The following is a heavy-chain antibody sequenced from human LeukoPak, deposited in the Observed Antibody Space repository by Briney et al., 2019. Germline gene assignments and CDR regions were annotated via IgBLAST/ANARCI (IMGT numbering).Heavy chain of an antibody. CDR2: ISSSSTYI. J-gene: IGHJ5*02. V-gene: IGHV3-21*01. D-gene: IGHD6-13*01. CDR1: GFTFSPYS. CDR3: ARALLQPAAAGYRNWFDP. Sequence: PGGSLRLSCATSGFTFSPYSMHWVRQAPGKGLEWVSSISSSSTYIYYADSVKGRFTISRDNAKNSLYLQMNSLRAEDTAVYYCARALLQPAAAGYRNWFDPWGQGTLVTVSS.